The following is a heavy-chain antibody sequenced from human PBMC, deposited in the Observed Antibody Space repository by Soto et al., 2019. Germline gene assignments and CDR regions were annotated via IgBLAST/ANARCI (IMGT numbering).Heavy chain of an antibody. D-gene: IGHD6-19*01. Sequence: GGSLRLSCAASGFTVSGDYVSWVRLAQGKGLECVPVIHFAGNTDYADSVKGRFTVSRDNCKNTHYLQMNSLRVEDTAIYVCTKVSPQWLVHDYWGQGSLVTVAS. CDR1: GFTVSGDY. CDR3: TKVSPQWLVHDY. CDR2: IHFAGNT. V-gene: IGHV3-53*01. J-gene: IGHJ4*02.